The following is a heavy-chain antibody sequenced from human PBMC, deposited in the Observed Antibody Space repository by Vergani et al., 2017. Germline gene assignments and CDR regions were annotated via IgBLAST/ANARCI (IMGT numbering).Heavy chain of an antibody. CDR1: GGPISSYY. J-gene: IGHJ4*02. Sequence: QVQLQESGPGLVKPSETLSLTCTVSGGPISSYYWSWIRPPAGKGLEWIGRIYTSGSTNYNPALKSRFTMSVDTSKNQFSLKLSSATAADTAVYYFARDVYGFWSGSDLPFDYWGQGTLVTVSS. D-gene: IGHD3-3*01. V-gene: IGHV4-4*07. CDR3: ARDVYGFWSGSDLPFDY. CDR2: IYTSGST.